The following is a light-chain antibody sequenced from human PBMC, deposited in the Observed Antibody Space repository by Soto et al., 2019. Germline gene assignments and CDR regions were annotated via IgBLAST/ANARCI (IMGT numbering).Light chain of an antibody. Sequence: DIQMTQSPSTLSGSVGDRVTITCRASQTISSRLAWYQQKPGKAPKLLIYKASTLKSGVPSRFSGSGSGTEFTLTISSLQPDDFATYYCQHYNSRTFGQGTKVHIK. CDR3: QHYNSRT. V-gene: IGKV1-5*03. CDR1: QTISSR. J-gene: IGKJ1*01. CDR2: KAS.